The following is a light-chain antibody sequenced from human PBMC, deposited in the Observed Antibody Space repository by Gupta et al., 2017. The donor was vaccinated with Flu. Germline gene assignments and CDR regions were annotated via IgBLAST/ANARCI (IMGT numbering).Light chain of an antibody. V-gene: IGLV2-14*01. CDR1: SSDVGIYND. Sequence: QSALSLPPSVSVSPVQSITISCTGTSSDVGIYNDVSWYRQHPGKAPKLIIDEVSNRPSGVSNRFSGSKSGNTAFLTISGLQAEDEADYYCSSYTGSSTFVFGGGTKLTVL. J-gene: IGLJ3*02. CDR2: EVS. CDR3: SSYTGSSTFV.